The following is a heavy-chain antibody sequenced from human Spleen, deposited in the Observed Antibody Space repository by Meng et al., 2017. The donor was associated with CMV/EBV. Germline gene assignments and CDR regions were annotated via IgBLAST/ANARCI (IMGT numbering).Heavy chain of an antibody. V-gene: IGHV4-34*01. Sequence: FSGYYWSLIRQPPGKGLEWIGEIIHSGSTNYNPSLRSRVTISVDTSKNQFSLKLTSVTAADTAVYYCARGSRGYPRPDPRQSANWFDPWGQGTLVTVSS. CDR2: IIHSGST. D-gene: IGHD6-13*01. CDR1: FSGYY. J-gene: IGHJ5*02. CDR3: ARGSRGYPRPDPRQSANWFDP.